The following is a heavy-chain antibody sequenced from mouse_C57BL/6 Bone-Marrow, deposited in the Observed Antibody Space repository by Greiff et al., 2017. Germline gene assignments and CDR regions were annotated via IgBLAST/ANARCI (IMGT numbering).Heavy chain of an antibody. Sequence: QVQLQQPGAELVKPGASVKMSCKASGYTFTSYWITWVKQRPGQGLEWIGDIYPGSGSTNYNEKFKSKATLTVDTSSSPAYMQLRSLTSGDSAVYYWARMLGGYFDVWGTGTTVTVSS. CDR1: GYTFTSYW. V-gene: IGHV1-55*01. CDR3: ARMLGGYFDV. D-gene: IGHD3-3*01. CDR2: IYPGSGST. J-gene: IGHJ1*03.